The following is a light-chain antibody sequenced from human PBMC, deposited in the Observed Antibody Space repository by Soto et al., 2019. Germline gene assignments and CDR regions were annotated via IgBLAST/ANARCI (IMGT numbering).Light chain of an antibody. Sequence: EIVLTQSPGTLSLSPGERATLSCRASQSVSSSYLAWYQQKPGQAPRLFIYGASSRATGIPDRFSGSGSGTDFTLTISRLEPEDFAVYYCHQYGSSGYTFGQGTKLEIK. CDR3: HQYGSSGYT. CDR2: GAS. V-gene: IGKV3-20*01. J-gene: IGKJ2*01. CDR1: QSVSSSY.